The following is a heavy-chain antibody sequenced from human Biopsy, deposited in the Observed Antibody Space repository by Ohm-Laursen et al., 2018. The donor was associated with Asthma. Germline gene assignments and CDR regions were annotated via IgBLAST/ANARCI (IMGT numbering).Heavy chain of an antibody. V-gene: IGHV3-9*01. Sequence: SLRLSCSATGFKFDEYTMHWVRQAPGKGLEWVSGISWNSATIGYADSVEGRFTISRDYAKNSVFLHMDSLRPEDTAFYYCAKVRSDWVITESFDYWGQGVLVTVSS. CDR2: ISWNSATI. J-gene: IGHJ4*02. D-gene: IGHD3-22*01. CDR3: AKVRSDWVITESFDY. CDR1: GFKFDEYT.